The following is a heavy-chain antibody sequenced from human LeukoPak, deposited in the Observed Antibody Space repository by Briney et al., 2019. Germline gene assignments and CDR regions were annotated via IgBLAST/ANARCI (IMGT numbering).Heavy chain of an antibody. CDR1: GFTFSNYG. CDR2: IRSDGSNK. CDR3: AKTLFSSYGDYLLGD. J-gene: IGHJ4*02. D-gene: IGHD4-17*01. Sequence: GGSLRLSCAASGFTFSNYGMHWVRQAPGKGLEWVAFIRSDGSNKYYADSVKGRFTISRDSFENSLYLQMNSLRAEDTAVYYCAKTLFSSYGDYLLGDWGQGTLVTVSS. V-gene: IGHV3-30*02.